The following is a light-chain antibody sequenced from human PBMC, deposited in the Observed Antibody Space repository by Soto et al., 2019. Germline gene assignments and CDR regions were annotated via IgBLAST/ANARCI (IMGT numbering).Light chain of an antibody. V-gene: IGLV2-14*01. J-gene: IGLJ1*01. Sequence: QSPLSEPASVSLSPGQSIPISCTGTGSDIAGYNYVSWFQQHPGKAPKLMMYQVTIRPSGVSNRFSGAKSGNTASLTISGLQAEDEAEYYCSSFTSTTSLYVFGTGTKVTVL. CDR1: GSDIAGYNY. CDR2: QVT. CDR3: SSFTSTTSLYV.